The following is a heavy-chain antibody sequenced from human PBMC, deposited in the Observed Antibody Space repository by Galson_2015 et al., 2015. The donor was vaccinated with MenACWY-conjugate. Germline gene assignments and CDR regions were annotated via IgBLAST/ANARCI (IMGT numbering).Heavy chain of an antibody. V-gene: IGHV4-39*01. CDR1: GGSVGSSRYS. CDR2: FYYSGST. D-gene: IGHD6-19*01. J-gene: IGHJ4*02. CDR3: ARNCNPWYSSLPYYFDY. Sequence: SETLSLTCTVSGGSVGSSRYSWGWIRQPPGKGLEWIGSFYYSGSTYYNPSLKSRVTISVDTSKNQSSLNLNSVTASDTAVYYCARNCNPWYSSLPYYFDYWGQGTLVTVSS.